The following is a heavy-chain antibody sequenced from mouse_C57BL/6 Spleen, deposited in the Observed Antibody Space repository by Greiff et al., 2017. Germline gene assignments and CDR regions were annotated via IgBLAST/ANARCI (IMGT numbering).Heavy chain of an antibody. D-gene: IGHD4-1*01. CDR3: ARHEANWDLYYFDY. Sequence: EVKLMESGGGLVKPGGSLKLSCAASGFTFSSYTMSWVRQTPEKRLEWVATISGGGGNTYYPDSVKGRFTISRDNAKNTLYLQMSSLRSEDTALYYCARHEANWDLYYFDYWGQGTTLTVSS. CDR2: ISGGGGNT. CDR1: GFTFSSYT. V-gene: IGHV5-9*01. J-gene: IGHJ2*01.